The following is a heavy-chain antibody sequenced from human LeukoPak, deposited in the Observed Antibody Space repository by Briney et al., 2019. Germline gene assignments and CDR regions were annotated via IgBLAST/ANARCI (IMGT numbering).Heavy chain of an antibody. J-gene: IGHJ4*02. D-gene: IGHD6-19*01. CDR1: GYTFTSYD. CDR3: ARGRYEQWLVRGVDY. Sequence: GASVKVSCKASGYTFTSYDINWVRQATGQGLEWMGWMNPNSGNTGYAQKFQGRVTITRNTSISTAYMELSSLRSEDTAVYYCARGRYEQWLVRGVDYWGQGTLVTVSS. CDR2: MNPNSGNT. V-gene: IGHV1-8*03.